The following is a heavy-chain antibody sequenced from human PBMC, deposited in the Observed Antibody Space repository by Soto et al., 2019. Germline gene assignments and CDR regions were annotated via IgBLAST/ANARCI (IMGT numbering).Heavy chain of an antibody. V-gene: IGHV1-69*13. CDR1: GRTFSSYA. CDR2: IIPIFGTA. J-gene: IGHJ6*02. Sequence: ASVKVSCKASGRTFSSYAISWVRQAPGQGHEWMGGIIPIFGTANYAQKFQGRVTITADESTSTAYMELSSLRSEDTAVYYCARVGYSWDYYYGMDVWGQGTTVTVSS. CDR3: ARVGYSWDYYYGMDV. D-gene: IGHD2-15*01.